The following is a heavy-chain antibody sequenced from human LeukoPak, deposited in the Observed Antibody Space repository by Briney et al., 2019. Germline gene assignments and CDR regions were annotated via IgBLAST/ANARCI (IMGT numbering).Heavy chain of an antibody. J-gene: IGHJ5*02. CDR3: AREYPSKYYDFWSGYYEPRPWFDP. Sequence: ASVKVSCKASGYTFTSYDINWVRQAPGQGLEWMGGIIPIFGTANYAQKFQGRVTITADESTSTAYMELSSLRSEDTAVYYCAREYPSKYYDFWSGYYEPRPWFDPWGQGTLVTVSS. CDR1: GYTFTSYD. V-gene: IGHV1-69*13. CDR2: IIPIFGTA. D-gene: IGHD3-3*01.